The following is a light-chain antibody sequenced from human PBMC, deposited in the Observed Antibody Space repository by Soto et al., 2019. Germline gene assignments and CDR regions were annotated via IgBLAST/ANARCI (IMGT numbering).Light chain of an antibody. J-gene: IGLJ2*01. CDR2: DVS. CDR1: SSDVGGYNY. V-gene: IGLV2-14*01. CDR3: SSYTSNSTLV. Sequence: QSALTQPASVSWSPGQSITISCTGTSSDVGGYNYVSWYQQHPGKAPKLMIYDVSNRPSGVSNRFSGSMSGNTASLTSSGLQAEDEADYYCSSYTSNSTLVFGGGTKLTVL.